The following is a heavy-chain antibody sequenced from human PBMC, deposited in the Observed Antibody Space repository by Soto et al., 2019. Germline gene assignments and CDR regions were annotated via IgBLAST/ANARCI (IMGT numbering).Heavy chain of an antibody. J-gene: IGHJ4*02. CDR2: IDWDDDK. V-gene: IGHV2-70*11. Sequence: SGPTLVNPTQTLTLTCTFSGFSLSISGMCVIWIRQPPGKALEWLARIDWDDDKYYKTSLKTRLTISKDTSKNQVVLTMTNMDPVDTATYYCARIGYDWKFDYWGRGTMVTVSS. CDR1: GFSLSISGMC. CDR3: ARIGYDWKFDY. D-gene: IGHD5-12*01.